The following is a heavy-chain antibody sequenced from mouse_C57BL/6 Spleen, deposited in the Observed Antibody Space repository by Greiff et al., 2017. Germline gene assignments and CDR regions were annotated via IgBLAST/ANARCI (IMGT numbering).Heavy chain of an antibody. V-gene: IGHV5-16*01. CDR2: INYDGSST. D-gene: IGHD2-1*01. Sequence: EVKLVESEGGLVQPGSSMKLSCTASGFTFRDYYMAWVRQVPDKGLEWVANINYDGSSTYYLDSLKSRFIISRDNAKNILYLQMSSLKSEDTATYYCARGNYPYWYVDVWGTGTTVTVSS. CDR1: GFTFRDYY. CDR3: ARGNYPYWYVDV. J-gene: IGHJ1*03.